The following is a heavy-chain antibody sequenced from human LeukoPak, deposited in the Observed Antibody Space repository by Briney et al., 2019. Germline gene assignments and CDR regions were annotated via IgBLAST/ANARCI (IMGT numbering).Heavy chain of an antibody. CDR2: IYHSGTT. V-gene: IGHV4-28*01. J-gene: IGHJ4*02. CDR3: ARKENVYYYFDY. Sequence: SDTLSLTCAVSGYSITSSSWWGWIRQPPGKGLEWIGYIYHSGTTYYNPSLQSRATMSVDTSKNQFSLKLSSVTAVDTAVYYCARKENVYYYFDYWGQGTLVTVSS. CDR1: GYSITSSSW. D-gene: IGHD3-10*01.